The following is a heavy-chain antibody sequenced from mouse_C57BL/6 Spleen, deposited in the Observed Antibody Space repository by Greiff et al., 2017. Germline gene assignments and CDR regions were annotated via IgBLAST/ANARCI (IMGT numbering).Heavy chain of an antibody. D-gene: IGHD2-12*01. Sequence: QVQLQQSGPGLVQPSQSLSITCTVSGFSLTSYGVHWVRQSPGKGLEWLGVIWSGGSTDYNAAFISRLSISKDNSKSQVFFKMNSLQADDTAIYYCARSPHDGAWFAYWGQGTLVTVSA. J-gene: IGHJ3*01. V-gene: IGHV2-2*01. CDR1: GFSLTSYG. CDR2: IWSGGST. CDR3: ARSPHDGAWFAY.